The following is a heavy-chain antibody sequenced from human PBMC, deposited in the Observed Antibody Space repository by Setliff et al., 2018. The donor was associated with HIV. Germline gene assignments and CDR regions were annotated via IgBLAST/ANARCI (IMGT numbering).Heavy chain of an antibody. J-gene: IGHJ4*02. CDR2: ISSGGST. CDR3: AKGRHLLYYFDY. CDR1: GFTFSTYA. V-gene: IGHV3-23*01. Sequence: PGGSLRLSCAASGFTFSTYAMAWVRQAPGKGLEWVSTISSGGSTYYADSVKGRFTISRDNSKNTLDLQMNSLRAEDTAVYYCAKGRHLLYYFDYWGQGTLVTVSS. D-gene: IGHD1-26*01.